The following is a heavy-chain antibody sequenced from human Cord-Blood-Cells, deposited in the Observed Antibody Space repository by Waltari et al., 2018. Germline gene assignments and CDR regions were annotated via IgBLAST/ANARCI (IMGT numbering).Heavy chain of an antibody. CDR2: IYYSGST. D-gene: IGHD5-12*01. CDR1: GGSISSYY. J-gene: IGHJ3*02. V-gene: IGHV4-59*01. CDR3: AGGIVATGEDAFDI. Sequence: QVQLQESGPGLVKPSETLSLTCTVSGGSISSYYWSWIRQPPGKGLECIGYIYYSGSTNYTPSLKSRVTISVDTSKNQFSLKLSAVTAADTAVYYCAGGIVATGEDAFDIWGQGTMVTVSS.